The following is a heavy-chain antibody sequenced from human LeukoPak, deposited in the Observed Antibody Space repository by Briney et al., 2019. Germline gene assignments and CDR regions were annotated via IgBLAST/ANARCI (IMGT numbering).Heavy chain of an antibody. CDR3: ARGQTYASGELDP. D-gene: IGHD3-10*01. V-gene: IGHV4-59*01. CDR2: IYHGGST. CDR1: GGSISSYY. J-gene: IGHJ5*02. Sequence: SETLSLTCTVSGGSISSYYWGWIRQPPGKGLEWIGYIYHGGSTNYSPSLKSRVTISEDTSKNQFSLKLTSVTAADTAVYYCARGQTYASGELDPWGQGTLVTVSS.